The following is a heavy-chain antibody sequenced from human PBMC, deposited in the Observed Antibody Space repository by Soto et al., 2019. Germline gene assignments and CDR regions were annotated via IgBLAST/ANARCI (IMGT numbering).Heavy chain of an antibody. CDR2: IVPVFGTA. D-gene: IGHD3-10*01. CDR3: ATLQGSGTYYDDDY. V-gene: IGHV1-69*01. J-gene: IGHJ4*02. Sequence: QVQLVQSGAEVQKPGSSVKVSCKASGGTSNNNANSWVRQAPGQGLEWMGGIVPVFGTANYAQKFRGRVRITADDSTRTLNMELSSLRSDDTAVYYCATLQGSGTYYDDDYWGQGTLVNVSS. CDR1: GGTSNNNA.